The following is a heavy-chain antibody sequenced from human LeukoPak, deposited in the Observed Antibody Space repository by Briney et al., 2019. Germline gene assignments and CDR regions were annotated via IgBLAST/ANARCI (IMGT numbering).Heavy chain of an antibody. J-gene: IGHJ6*03. CDR3: ERVGYCSSTSCRANRHYSNFWYYYYYMDV. V-gene: IGHV1-46*01. CDR1: GYTFTSYY. Sequence: ASVKVSCKASGYTFTSYYMHWVRQAPGQGLEWMGIINPSGGSTSYAQKFQGRVTMTRDMSTSTVYMELSSLRSEDTAVYYCERVGYCSSTSCRANRHYSNFWYYYYYMDVWGKGTTVTVSS. D-gene: IGHD2-2*03. CDR2: INPSGGST.